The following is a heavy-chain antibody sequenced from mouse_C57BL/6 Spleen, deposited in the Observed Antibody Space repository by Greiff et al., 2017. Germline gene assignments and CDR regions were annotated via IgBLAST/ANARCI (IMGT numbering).Heavy chain of an antibody. V-gene: IGHV5-9-1*02. J-gene: IGHJ4*01. D-gene: IGHD2-3*01. CDR2: ISSGGDYI. CDR1: GFTFSSYA. Sequence: EVQGVESGEGLVKPGGSLKLSCAASGFTFSSYAMSWVRQTPEKRLEWVAYISSGGDYIYYADTVKGRFTISRDNASNTLYLQMRSLKSEDTAMYYCTRDGYYGGGYYAMDYWGQGTSVTVSS. CDR3: TRDGYYGGGYYAMDY.